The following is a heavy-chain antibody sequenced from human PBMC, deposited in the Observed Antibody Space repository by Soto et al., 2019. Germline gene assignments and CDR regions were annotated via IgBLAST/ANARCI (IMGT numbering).Heavy chain of an antibody. CDR3: ARCGYSGYDYLDYYLYV. V-gene: IGHV1-18*01. D-gene: IGHD5-12*01. CDR2: ISAYNGNT. CDR1: GYTFTSSG. Sequence: GDSVKVSCKASGYTFTSSGISWVRQAPRQGLEWMGWISAYNGNTNYAQKLQGRVTMTTDTSTSTAYVELRSLRSDDTAVYYCARCGYSGYDYLDYYLYVCGKGTTVTVSS. J-gene: IGHJ6*03.